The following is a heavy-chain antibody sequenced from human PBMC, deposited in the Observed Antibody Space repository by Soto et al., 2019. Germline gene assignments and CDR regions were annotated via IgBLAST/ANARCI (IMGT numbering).Heavy chain of an antibody. CDR1: GGSISSLGYY. CDR3: ATAPTERGYWYFDL. D-gene: IGHD4-17*01. V-gene: IGHV4-31*03. Sequence: PSETLSLTCTVSGGSISSLGYYWSWIRQHPGKGLEWIGYIYYSGSTYYNPSLKSRVTISVDTSKNQFSLKLSSVTAADTAVYYCATAPTERGYWYFDLWGRGTLVTVSS. J-gene: IGHJ2*01. CDR2: IYYSGST.